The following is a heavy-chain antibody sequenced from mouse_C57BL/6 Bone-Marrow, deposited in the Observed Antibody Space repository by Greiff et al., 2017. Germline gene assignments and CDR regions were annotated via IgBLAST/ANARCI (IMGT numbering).Heavy chain of an antibody. CDR2: IDPEDGDT. V-gene: IGHV14-2*01. J-gene: IGHJ2*01. Sequence: EVQLLQSGAELVKPGASVKLSCTASGFNINAYYMHWVKQRTEKGLEWIGRIDPEDGDTNYAQKFQGKATITADTSSNTAYLHLSSMTSEDTAIYYCCRSRYGNDYWGQGTTLTVSS. D-gene: IGHD2-1*01. CDR1: GFNINAYY. CDR3: CRSRYGNDY.